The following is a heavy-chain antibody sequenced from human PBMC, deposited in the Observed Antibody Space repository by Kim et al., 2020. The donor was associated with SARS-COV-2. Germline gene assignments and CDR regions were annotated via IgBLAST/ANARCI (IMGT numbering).Heavy chain of an antibody. V-gene: IGHV3-23*01. CDR2: ISGSGGST. D-gene: IGHD5-12*01. Sequence: GGSLRLSCAASGFTFSSYAMSWVRQAPGKGLEWVSAISGSGGSTYYADSVKGRFTISRDNSKNTLYLQMNSLRAEDTAVYYCAKEMTSSGYDFLDYYYYYGMDVWGQGTTVTVSS. CDR3: AKEMTSSGYDFLDYYYYYGMDV. J-gene: IGHJ6*02. CDR1: GFTFSSYA.